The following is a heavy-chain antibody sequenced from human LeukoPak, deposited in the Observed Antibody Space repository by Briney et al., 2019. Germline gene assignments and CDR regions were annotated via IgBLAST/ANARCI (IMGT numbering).Heavy chain of an antibody. CDR3: ARHPYGSGNYYFDY. V-gene: IGHV4-34*01. CDR2: INHSGST. Sequence: SSETLSLTCAVYGGSFSGYYWSWIRQPPGKGLEWIGEINHSGSTNYNPSLKSRVTISVDTSKNQFSLKLSSVTAADTAVYYCARHPYGSGNYYFDYWGQGTLVTVSS. CDR1: GGSFSGYY. D-gene: IGHD3-10*01. J-gene: IGHJ4*02.